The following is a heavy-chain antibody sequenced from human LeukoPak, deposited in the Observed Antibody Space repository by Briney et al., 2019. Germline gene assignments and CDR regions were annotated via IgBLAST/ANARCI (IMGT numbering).Heavy chain of an antibody. V-gene: IGHV4-59*08. CDR1: GGSISSYY. CDR3: ARQPPATAAFDI. Sequence: SETLSLTCAVSGGSISSYYWSWIRQPPGKGLEWIAYIYYSGNTNYNPSFKGRVTISVDTSKNQFSLKLSSLAAADTATYYCARQPPATAAFDIWGQGTMVTVSS. J-gene: IGHJ3*02. CDR2: IYYSGNT. D-gene: IGHD1-14*01.